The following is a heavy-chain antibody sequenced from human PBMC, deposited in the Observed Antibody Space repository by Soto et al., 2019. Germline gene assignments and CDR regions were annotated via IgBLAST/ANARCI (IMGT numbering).Heavy chain of an antibody. J-gene: IGHJ3*02. CDR3: ARDRGHATSAFDI. Sequence: AASVKVSCKASGGTFSSYAISWVRQAPGQGLEWMGGIIPIFGTANYAQKFQGRVTITADESTSSAYMELSSLRSEDTAVYYCARDRGHATSAFDIWGQGTMVTVS. V-gene: IGHV1-69*13. CDR1: GGTFSSYA. CDR2: IIPIFGTA. D-gene: IGHD2-15*01.